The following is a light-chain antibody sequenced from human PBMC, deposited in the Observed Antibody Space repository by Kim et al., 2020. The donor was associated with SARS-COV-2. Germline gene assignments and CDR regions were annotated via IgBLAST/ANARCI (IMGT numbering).Light chain of an antibody. Sequence: AIQLTQSPSSLSASVGDRVTITCRASQGISSALAWYQQKPGQAPKLLIYAVSSLESGVPSRFSGSGSGTDFTLTISSLQPEDFATYYCQQFNTYPLFGQGTKLEI. J-gene: IGKJ2*01. V-gene: IGKV1-13*02. CDR1: QGISSA. CDR3: QQFNTYPL. CDR2: AVS.